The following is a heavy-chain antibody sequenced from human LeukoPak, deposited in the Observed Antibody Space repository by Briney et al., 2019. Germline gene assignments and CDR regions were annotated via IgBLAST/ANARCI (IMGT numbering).Heavy chain of an antibody. CDR1: AGTFSSYA. D-gene: IGHD3-10*01. V-gene: IGHV1-69*04. Sequence: SVKLSCNSSAGTFSSYANSWVRQAPGQGLEWMGRIIPILGIANYSQKVQGRVTITADKSTSTAYMELSSLRSKDTAVYYCARDWGITMVRGIWFDPWGQGTLVTVSS. J-gene: IGHJ5*02. CDR3: ARDWGITMVRGIWFDP. CDR2: IIPILGIA.